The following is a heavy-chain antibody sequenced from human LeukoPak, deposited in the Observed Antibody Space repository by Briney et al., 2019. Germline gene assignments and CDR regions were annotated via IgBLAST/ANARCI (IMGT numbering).Heavy chain of an antibody. Sequence: GRSLRLSCVASGFTFSSYAMSWVRQAPGKGLEWVSAISGSRSSTYYADSVKGRFTISRDNSKNTLYLQMNSLRAEDTAIYYCAQFGPGMAVGDYWGQGTLVTVSS. CDR3: AQFGPGMAVGDY. CDR2: ISGSRSST. D-gene: IGHD2-8*01. J-gene: IGHJ4*02. CDR1: GFTFSSYA. V-gene: IGHV3-23*01.